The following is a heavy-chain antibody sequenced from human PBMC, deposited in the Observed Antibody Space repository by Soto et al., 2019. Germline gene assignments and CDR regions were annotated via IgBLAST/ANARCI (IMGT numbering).Heavy chain of an antibody. CDR3: ARRGPGTYFDY. J-gene: IGHJ4*02. CDR2: ISGSGDST. CDR1: GFTFSSYA. V-gene: IGHV3-23*01. D-gene: IGHD6-13*01. Sequence: GGSLRLSCAASGFTFSSYATNWVRQAPGKGLEWVSVISGSGDSTYYADSVKGRFTISRDNSKNTLYLQMNSLRTEDTAVYYCARRGPGTYFDYWGQGTLVTVS.